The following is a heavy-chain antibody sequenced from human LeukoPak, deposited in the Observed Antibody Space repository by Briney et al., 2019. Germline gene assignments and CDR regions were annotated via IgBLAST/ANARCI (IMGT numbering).Heavy chain of an antibody. D-gene: IGHD1-26*01. CDR3: TRDSGTYNWLDP. Sequence: PGGSLKLSCAASGFTFSGCAIHWVRQSSGKGLEWVGHIDKKDNFHATAYAASVQGRFSTSRDDSKNTAFLHMNSLKTEDMALYYCTRDSGTYNWLDPWGQGTLVTVSS. J-gene: IGHJ5*02. CDR2: IDKKDNFHAT. V-gene: IGHV3-73*01. CDR1: GFTFSGCA.